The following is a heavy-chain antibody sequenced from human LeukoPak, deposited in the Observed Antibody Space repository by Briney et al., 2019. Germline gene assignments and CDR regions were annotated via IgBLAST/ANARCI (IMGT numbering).Heavy chain of an antibody. J-gene: IGHJ5*02. CDR1: GFIFSTYG. V-gene: IGHV3-30*03. D-gene: IGHD6-6*01. CDR2: ISHDGSNK. Sequence: PGRSLRLSCAASGFIFSTYGMHWVRQAPGKGLEWVAVISHDGSNKFYADSVKGRFTISRDNSKNTLYLQMNSLRAEDTAVYYCARGYIKLYSSSPYWFDPWGQGTLVTVSS. CDR3: ARGYIKLYSSSPYWFDP.